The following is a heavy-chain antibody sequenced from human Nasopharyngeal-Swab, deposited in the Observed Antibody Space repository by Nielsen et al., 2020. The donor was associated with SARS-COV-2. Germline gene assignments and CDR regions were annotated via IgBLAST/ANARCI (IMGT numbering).Heavy chain of an antibody. V-gene: IGHV3-7*05. Sequence: GESLKISCAASGFTFSSYWMSWVRQAPGKGLEWVANIKQDGSEKYYVDSVKGRFTISRDNAKNSLYLQMNSLRAEDTAVYYCARGGYCSSTSCYFGIQNRVDYWGQGTLVTVFS. J-gene: IGHJ4*02. CDR1: GFTFSSYW. D-gene: IGHD2-2*01. CDR2: IKQDGSEK. CDR3: ARGGYCSSTSCYFGIQNRVDY.